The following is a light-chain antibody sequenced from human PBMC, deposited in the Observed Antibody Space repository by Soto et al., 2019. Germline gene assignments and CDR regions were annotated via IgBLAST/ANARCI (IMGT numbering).Light chain of an antibody. J-gene: IGKJ3*01. CDR3: QHYYNLPPT. CDR2: NAV. CDR1: QDISNS. V-gene: IGKV1-33*01. Sequence: DIKMTQSPSSLSASLGDRVTISCQASQDISNSLNWYQQKSGKAPELLIYNAVTLDTGVPSRFRGSGSGTHFTFTISSLQPEDIATYYCQHYYNLPPTFGAGTRVDIK.